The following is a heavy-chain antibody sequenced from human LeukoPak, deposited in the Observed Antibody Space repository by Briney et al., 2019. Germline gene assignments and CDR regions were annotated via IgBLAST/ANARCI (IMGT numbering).Heavy chain of an antibody. D-gene: IGHD3-22*01. CDR3: ARIYDTSRYSLDY. V-gene: IGHV3-7*01. CDR1: GFTFSTYW. Sequence: PGGSLRLSCAASGFTFSTYWMSWVRQAPGKGLEWVANINEDGSEKYYVDSVKGRFTISRDNAKNSLYLQMNSLRAEDTAVFYCARIYDTSRYSLDYWGQGTLVTVSS. J-gene: IGHJ4*02. CDR2: INEDGSEK.